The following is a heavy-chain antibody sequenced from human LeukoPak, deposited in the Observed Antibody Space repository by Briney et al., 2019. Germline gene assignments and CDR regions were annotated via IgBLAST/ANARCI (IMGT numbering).Heavy chain of an antibody. Sequence: SETLSLTCAVYGESLSGHFWSWIRQPPGKGLEWIGEINYSGSTNYNPSLKSRVTISVDTSKNQFSLKLSSVTAADTAVYYCARGNELWSFFFYYGMDVWGQGTTVTVSS. CDR2: INYSGST. D-gene: IGHD5-18*01. CDR3: ARGNELWSFFFYYGMDV. V-gene: IGHV4-34*01. J-gene: IGHJ6*02. CDR1: GESLSGHF.